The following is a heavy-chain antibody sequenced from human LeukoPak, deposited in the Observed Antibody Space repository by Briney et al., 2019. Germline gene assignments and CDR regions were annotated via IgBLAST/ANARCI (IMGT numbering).Heavy chain of an antibody. CDR1: GFTFNIAW. V-gene: IGHV3-15*01. Sequence: GGSLRLSCAASGFTFNIAWMSWVRQAPGKGLEWVGRIKSKSDGGTRDYAAPVKGRFTISKDDSKNTLYLQMNSLKTEDTAVYYCTTVGGSYYGGQYYFDSWGQGTLVAVSS. CDR2: IKSKSDGGTR. D-gene: IGHD1-26*01. CDR3: TTVGGSYYGGQYYFDS. J-gene: IGHJ4*02.